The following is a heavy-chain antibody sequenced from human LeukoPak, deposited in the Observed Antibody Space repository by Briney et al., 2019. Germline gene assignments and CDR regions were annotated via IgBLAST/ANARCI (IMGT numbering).Heavy chain of an antibody. CDR2: IYCSGST. CDR1: GGSISSGDYY. J-gene: IGHJ5*02. CDR3: ARGEGVLRFDP. D-gene: IGHD1-26*01. Sequence: PSQTLSLTCTVSGGSISSGDYYWSWIRQPPGKGLEWIGYIYCSGSTYYNPSLKSRVTISVDTSKNQFSLKLSSVTAADTAVYYCARGEGVLRFDPWGQGTLVTVSS. V-gene: IGHV4-30-4*08.